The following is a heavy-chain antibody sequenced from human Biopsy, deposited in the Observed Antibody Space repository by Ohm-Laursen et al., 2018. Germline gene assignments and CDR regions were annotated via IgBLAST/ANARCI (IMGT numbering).Heavy chain of an antibody. V-gene: IGHV4-34*08. D-gene: IGHD2-15*01. CDR1: GKTFSDYY. CDR3: GNEVHGRDY. CDR2: INQSGRT. J-gene: IGHJ4*02. Sequence: GTLSLTCTVYGKTFSDYYWSWIRQPPGRGLEWIGQINQSGRTNYNPSLKSRVNISADESNNQFSLKLTSVTSADTAVYFCGNEVHGRDYWGLGALVTVSS.